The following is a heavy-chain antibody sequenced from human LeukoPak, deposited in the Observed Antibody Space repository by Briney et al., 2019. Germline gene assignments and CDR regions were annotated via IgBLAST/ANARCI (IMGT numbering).Heavy chain of an antibody. CDR3: ARENGYRYDY. Sequence: SETLSLTCTVSGGSISSRGYYWGWIRQSPGKGLEWIGSMYYSGSTYYNPSLKSRVTISVDTSNNHFSLKLSSVTAADTALYYCARENGYRYDYWGQGTLVTVSS. CDR1: GGSISSRGYY. V-gene: IGHV4-39*07. J-gene: IGHJ4*02. D-gene: IGHD5-18*01. CDR2: MYYSGST.